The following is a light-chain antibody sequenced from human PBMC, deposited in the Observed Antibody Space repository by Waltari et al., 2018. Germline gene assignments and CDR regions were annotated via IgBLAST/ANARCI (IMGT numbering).Light chain of an antibody. CDR1: QRYTPY. J-gene: IGKJ3*01. Sequence: DIQMTQSPSSLSASVGGTVIMPCRASQRYTPYLTWYQQKPGKAPTLLIFTASTLQSGFPSRFSGSGSETDFTLTISGLQPEDFATYYCQQSFRFPFTFGPGTKVDMK. V-gene: IGKV1-39*01. CDR2: TAS. CDR3: QQSFRFPFT.